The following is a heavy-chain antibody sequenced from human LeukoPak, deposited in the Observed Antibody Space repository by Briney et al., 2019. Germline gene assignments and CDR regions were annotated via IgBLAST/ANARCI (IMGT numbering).Heavy chain of an antibody. CDR2: INPNSGGT. J-gene: IGHJ4*02. CDR1: AYTFTVYY. V-gene: IGHV1-2*02. Sequence: ASVKVTCKASAYTFTVYYMHWVRQAPGQGLEWMGWINPNSGGTNYAQKFQGRVTMTRDTSISTAYMELSRLRSDDTAVYYCARGMKGSSSWLDYWGQGTLVTVSS. CDR3: ARGMKGSSSWLDY. D-gene: IGHD6-13*01.